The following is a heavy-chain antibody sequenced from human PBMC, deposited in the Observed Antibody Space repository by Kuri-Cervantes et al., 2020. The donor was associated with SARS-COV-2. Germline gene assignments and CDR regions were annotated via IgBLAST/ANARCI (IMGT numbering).Heavy chain of an antibody. CDR2: ISSSSSTI. V-gene: IGHV3-48*01. CDR1: GFTFSSYA. CDR3: ARDGQDFWSGYYLYYMDV. D-gene: IGHD3-3*01. Sequence: GESLKISCAASGFTFSSYAMSWVRQAPGKGLEWVSYISSSSSTIYYADSVKGRFTISRDNAKNSLYLQMNSLRAEDTAVYYCARDGQDFWSGYYLYYMDVWGKGTTVTVSS. J-gene: IGHJ6*03.